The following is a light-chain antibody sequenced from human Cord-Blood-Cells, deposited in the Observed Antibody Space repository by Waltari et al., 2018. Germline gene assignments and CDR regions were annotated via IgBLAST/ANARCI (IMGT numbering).Light chain of an antibody. CDR2: DAS. CDR1: QGISSW. Sequence: DIQMTQSPSTLSASVGDRVTITCRASQGISSWLAWHQQKPGKAPKLLIYDASSLESGVPSRFSGSGSGTEFTLTISSLQPDDFATYYCQQYNSYSLTFGGGTKVEIK. CDR3: QQYNSYSLT. J-gene: IGKJ4*01. V-gene: IGKV1-5*01.